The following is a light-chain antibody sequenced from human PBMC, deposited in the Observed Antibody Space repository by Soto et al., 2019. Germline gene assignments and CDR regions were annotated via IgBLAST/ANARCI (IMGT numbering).Light chain of an antibody. Sequence: QSALTQPASVSGSPGQSITISCTGTSSDIGGYNYVSWYQQHPGNAPKLIIYDVTNRPSGVSNRFSGSKSGDTASLTIAGLLAEDEADYYCSSYTSSPTLSIFGGGTKLTVL. CDR3: SSYTSSPTLSI. CDR2: DVT. J-gene: IGLJ2*01. CDR1: SSDIGGYNY. V-gene: IGLV2-14*01.